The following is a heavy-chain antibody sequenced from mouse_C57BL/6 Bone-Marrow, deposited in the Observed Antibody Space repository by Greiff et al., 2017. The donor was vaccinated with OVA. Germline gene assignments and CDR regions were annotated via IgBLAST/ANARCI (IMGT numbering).Heavy chain of an antibody. CDR1: GFTFSDYY. D-gene: IGHD1-1*01. CDR3: ARLDYGSSSDWYFDV. J-gene: IGHJ1*03. Sequence: EEKVEESGGGLVQPGGSLKLSCAASGFTFSDYYMYWVRQTPEKRLEWVAYISNGGGSTYYPDTVKGRFTISRDNAKNTLYLQMSRLKSEDTAMYYCARLDYGSSSDWYFDVWGTGTTVTVSS. V-gene: IGHV5-12*01. CDR2: ISNGGGST.